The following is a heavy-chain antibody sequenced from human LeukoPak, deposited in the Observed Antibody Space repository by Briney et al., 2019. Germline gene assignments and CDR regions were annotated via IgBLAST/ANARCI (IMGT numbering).Heavy chain of an antibody. CDR2: ISSGGNTI. J-gene: IGHJ4*02. CDR3: ARQDTAMDMYYFDY. V-gene: IGHV3-48*03. CDR1: GFTFSSYE. D-gene: IGHD5-18*01. Sequence: PGGSLRLSCAASGFTFSSYEMNWVRQAPGKGLEWVSYISSGGNTIYYADSVKGRFTISRDNTKTSLYLQMNSLRAEDTAVYYCARQDTAMDMYYFDYWGQGTLVTVSS.